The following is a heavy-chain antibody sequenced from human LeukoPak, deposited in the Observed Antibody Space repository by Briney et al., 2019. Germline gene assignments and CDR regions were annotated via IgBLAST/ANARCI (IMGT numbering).Heavy chain of an antibody. CDR3: ARRPYYGSGSYSHAFDY. CDR1: GGSFSGYY. Sequence: SETLSLTCAVYGGSFSGYYWSWIRQPPGKGLEWIGEINHSGSTNYNPSLKSRVTISVDTSKNQFSLKLSSVTAADTAVYSLARRPYYGSGSYSHAFDYWGQETLVTASS. J-gene: IGHJ4*02. CDR2: INHSGST. V-gene: IGHV4-34*01. D-gene: IGHD3-10*01.